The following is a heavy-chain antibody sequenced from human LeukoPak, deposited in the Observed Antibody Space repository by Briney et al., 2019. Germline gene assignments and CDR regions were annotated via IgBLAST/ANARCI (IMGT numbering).Heavy chain of an antibody. CDR3: AKDWIQFNRVYDCFDS. Sequence: PGGSLRLSCTTSGFTFSTNAMSWVRQAPGKGLEWVSTIGGHETFYADSVKGGFTISRDNSKNTVYLHMSSLRVEDTAVYYCAKDWIQFNRVYDCFDSWGQGTLVTVSS. J-gene: IGHJ4*02. CDR2: IGGHET. CDR1: GFTFSTNA. D-gene: IGHD3-16*01. V-gene: IGHV3-23*01.